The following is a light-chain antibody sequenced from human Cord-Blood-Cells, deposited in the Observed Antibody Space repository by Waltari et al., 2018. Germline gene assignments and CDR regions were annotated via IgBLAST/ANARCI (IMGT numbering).Light chain of an antibody. J-gene: IGKJ5*01. Sequence: IQLTQSPSSLSASVGDRVTITCRASQSISSYLNRYQQKPGKAPKLLIYAASSLQSGVPSRFSGSGSGTDFTLTISSLQPEDFATYYCQQSYSTPPITFVQGTRLEIE. CDR2: AAS. CDR1: QSISSY. V-gene: IGKV1-39*01. CDR3: QQSYSTPPIT.